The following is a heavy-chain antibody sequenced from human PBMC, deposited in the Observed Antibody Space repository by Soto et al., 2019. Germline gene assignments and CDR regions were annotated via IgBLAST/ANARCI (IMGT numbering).Heavy chain of an antibody. CDR3: VRGLYGDYGGYFQH. CDR1: GFSFGDYA. Sequence: EVQLVESGGGLVQTGRSVRLSCEAFGFSFGDYAMHWVRQAPGKGLEWVSTITWHSGSIGYAESVKGRFTISRDNVKNSLYLEMNSLTDEDTALYYCVRGLYGDYGGYFQHWGQGTLVTVSS. CDR2: ITWHSGSI. J-gene: IGHJ1*01. V-gene: IGHV3-9*01. D-gene: IGHD4-17*01.